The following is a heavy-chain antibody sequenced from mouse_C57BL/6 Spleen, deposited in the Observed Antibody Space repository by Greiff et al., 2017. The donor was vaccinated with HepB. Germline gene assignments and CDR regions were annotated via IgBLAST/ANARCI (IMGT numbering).Heavy chain of an antibody. CDR3: ARPVYYGSSFAWFAY. CDR1: GYTFTSYW. CDR2: IYPGSGST. J-gene: IGHJ3*01. D-gene: IGHD1-1*01. V-gene: IGHV1-55*01. Sequence: QVQLQQSGAELVKPGASVKMSCKASGYTFTSYWITWVKQRPGQGLEWIGDIYPGSGSTNYNEKFKSKATLTVDTSSSTAYMQLSSLTSEDSAVYYCARPVYYGSSFAWFAYWGQGTLVTVSA.